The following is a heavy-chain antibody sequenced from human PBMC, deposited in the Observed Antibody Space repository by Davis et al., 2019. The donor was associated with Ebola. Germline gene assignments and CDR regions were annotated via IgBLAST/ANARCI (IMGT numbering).Heavy chain of an antibody. J-gene: IGHJ6*02. CDR1: GYSFNSYN. V-gene: IGHV1-8*01. D-gene: IGHD3-9*01. CDR3: ARSRGWLFLYGMDV. Sequence: ASMKVFCKASGYSFNSYNINWVRQAAGQGLEWMGWMNPTSGNTGYAQKIEGRVTMTRDASISTAYMELSSLTSEDTAVYYCARSRGWLFLYGMDVWGQGTTVTVSS. CDR2: MNPTSGNT.